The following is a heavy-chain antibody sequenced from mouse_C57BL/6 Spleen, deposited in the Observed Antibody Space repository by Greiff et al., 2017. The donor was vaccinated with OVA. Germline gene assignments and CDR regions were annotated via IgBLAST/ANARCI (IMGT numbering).Heavy chain of an antibody. Sequence: EVKVVESGGDLVKPGGSLKLSCAASGFTFSSYGMSWVRQTPDKRLEWVATISSGGSYTYYPDSVKGRFTISRDNAKNTLYLQMSSLKSEDTAMYYCARQMGYDYDGTWFAYWGQGTLVTVSA. D-gene: IGHD2-4*01. J-gene: IGHJ3*01. CDR1: GFTFSSYG. V-gene: IGHV5-6*01. CDR3: ARQMGYDYDGTWFAY. CDR2: ISSGGSYT.